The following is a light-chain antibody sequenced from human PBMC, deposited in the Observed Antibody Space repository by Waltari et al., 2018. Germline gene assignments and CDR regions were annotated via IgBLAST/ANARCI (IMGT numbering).Light chain of an antibody. CDR1: QSIRNN. V-gene: IGKV3-15*01. J-gene: IGKJ2*01. CDR2: GAS. CDR3: HHYNKRPPSYT. Sequence: EIVMTQSPVTLSVSPAERVTLSCRASQSIRNNLAWYQQKAGQPPRPLIYGASTRAPGLPARFSGSGSGTEFALTISSLQPEDFAVYYCHHYNKRPPSYTFGQGTRLEIK.